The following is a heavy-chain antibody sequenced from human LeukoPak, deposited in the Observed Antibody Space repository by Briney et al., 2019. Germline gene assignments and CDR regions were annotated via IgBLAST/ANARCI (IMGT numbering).Heavy chain of an antibody. V-gene: IGHV4-39*07. CDR2: IYYSGST. CDR1: GFTLSSYY. D-gene: IGHD3-22*01. Sequence: GSLRLSCVVSGFTLSSYYMNWVRQPPGKGLEWIGSIYYSGSTYYNPSLKSRVTISVDTSKNQFSLKLSSVTAADTAVYYCARDSYDSSGYHFDYWGQGTLVTVSS. CDR3: ARDSYDSSGYHFDY. J-gene: IGHJ4*02.